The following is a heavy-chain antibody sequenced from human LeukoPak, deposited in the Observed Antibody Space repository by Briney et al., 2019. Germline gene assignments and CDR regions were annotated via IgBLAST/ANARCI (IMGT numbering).Heavy chain of an antibody. CDR1: GFTVSSNY. V-gene: IGHV3-66*01. J-gene: IGHJ4*02. CDR2: IYSGGST. CDR3: ASRNVDSSGYPFDY. D-gene: IGHD3-22*01. Sequence: GGSLRLSCAASGFTVSSNYMSWVRQAPGKGLEWVSAIYSGGSTYYADTVKGRYTISRDSSKNTMYLQMNSLRAEDTAVYYCASRNVDSSGYPFDYWGQGTLVTVSS.